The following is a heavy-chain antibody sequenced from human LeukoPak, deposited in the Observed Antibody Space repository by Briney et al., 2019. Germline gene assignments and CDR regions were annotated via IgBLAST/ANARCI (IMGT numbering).Heavy chain of an antibody. CDR1: GYTFTSYY. Sequence: ASVKVSCKASGYTFTSYYMHWVRQAPGQGLECMGWISAYNGNTNYAQKLQGRVTMTTDTSTSTAYMELRSLRSDDSAVYYCARRGSGSRNWFDPWGQGTLVTVSS. CDR3: ARRGSGSRNWFDP. D-gene: IGHD1-26*01. CDR2: ISAYNGNT. V-gene: IGHV1-18*04. J-gene: IGHJ5*02.